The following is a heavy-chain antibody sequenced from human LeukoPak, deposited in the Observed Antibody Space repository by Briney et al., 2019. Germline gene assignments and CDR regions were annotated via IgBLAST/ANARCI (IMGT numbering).Heavy chain of an antibody. CDR2: VSHDGSYK. CDR1: GFTFSNYA. V-gene: IGHV3-30*03. J-gene: IGHJ6*02. Sequence: HPGGSLRLSCAASGFTFSNYAMTWVRQAPGKGLEWVAAVSHDGSYKDYADSVEGRFTISKDNSKNMLYLQMNSLRVEDTAVYYCARWGPGGQTYGMDVWGQGTTVTVSS. CDR3: ARWGPGGQTYGMDV. D-gene: IGHD1-14*01.